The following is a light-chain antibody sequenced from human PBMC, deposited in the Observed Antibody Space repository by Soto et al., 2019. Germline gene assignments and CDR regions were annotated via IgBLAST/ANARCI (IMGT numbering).Light chain of an antibody. Sequence: DIQMTQSPSSLSASFVERVTITCLASQGIGIYLAWFQQRPGNTPKLLIYAASTLQSGVPSRFSGSGSGTDFTLTISSLQPEDVATYYCQKYNSAPLTFGGGTKV. J-gene: IGKJ4*01. CDR1: QGIGIY. CDR3: QKYNSAPLT. V-gene: IGKV1-27*01. CDR2: AAS.